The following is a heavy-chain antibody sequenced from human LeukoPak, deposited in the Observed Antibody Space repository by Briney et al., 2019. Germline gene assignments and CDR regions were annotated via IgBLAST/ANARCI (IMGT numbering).Heavy chain of an antibody. CDR1: GYTLTELS. V-gene: IGHV1-24*01. D-gene: IGHD3-9*01. Sequence: ASVKVPCKVSGYTLTELSMHWVRQAPGKGLEWMGGFDPEDGETIYAQKFQGRVTMTEDTSTDTAYMELSSLRSEDTAVYYCATHYLGYYDILTGYCPWFDPWGQGTLVTVSS. J-gene: IGHJ5*02. CDR2: FDPEDGET. CDR3: ATHYLGYYDILTGYCPWFDP.